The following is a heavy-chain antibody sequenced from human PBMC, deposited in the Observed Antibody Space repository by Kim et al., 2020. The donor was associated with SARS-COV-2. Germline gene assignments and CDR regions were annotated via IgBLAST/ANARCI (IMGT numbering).Heavy chain of an antibody. CDR2: IHHSGST. V-gene: IGHV4-4*02. CDR1: GGSISSSNW. CDR3: ARLERGSSGYYPARIYYYDMDV. J-gene: IGHJ6*02. Sequence: SETLSLTCAVSGGSISSSNWWSWVRQPPRKGLEWIGEIHHSGSTNYNPSLKSRVTISVDKSKNQFSLKLSSVTAADTAVYYCARLERGSSGYYPARIYYYDMDVWGQGTTVTVSS. D-gene: IGHD3-22*01.